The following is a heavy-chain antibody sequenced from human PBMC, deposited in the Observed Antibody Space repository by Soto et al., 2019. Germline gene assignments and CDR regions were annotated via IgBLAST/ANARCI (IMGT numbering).Heavy chain of an antibody. V-gene: IGHV1-18*04. Sequence: QVQLVQSGAEVKKPGASVKVSCKASGYTFTSYGISWVRQAPGQGLEWMGWISAYNGNTNYAQKLQGRVTMTTDTSTSTAYKELRSLRSDDTAVYYCARDPTGGWQQLSWFDPWGQGTLVTVSS. CDR3: ARDPTGGWQQLSWFDP. CDR2: ISAYNGNT. J-gene: IGHJ5*02. D-gene: IGHD6-13*01. CDR1: GYTFTSYG.